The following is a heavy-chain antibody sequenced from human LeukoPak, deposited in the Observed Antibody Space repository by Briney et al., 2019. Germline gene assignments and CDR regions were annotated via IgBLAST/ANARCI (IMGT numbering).Heavy chain of an antibody. J-gene: IGHJ3*02. D-gene: IGHD6-13*01. V-gene: IGHV3-7*01. CDR2: TKPDGSAE. Sequence: PGGSLRLSCAASGFTFRNYWMGWVRQAPGKGLEWVANTKPDGSAEYYADSVRGRFTTSGDNANNFLYLQMNSLRAEDTAVYYCARVSGSSWYGAFDIWGQGTMVTVSS. CDR3: ARVSGSSWYGAFDI. CDR1: GFTFRNYW.